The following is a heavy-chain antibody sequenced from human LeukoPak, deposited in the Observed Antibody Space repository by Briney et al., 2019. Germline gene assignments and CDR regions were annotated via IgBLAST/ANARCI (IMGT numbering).Heavy chain of an antibody. CDR1: GGSINNYY. V-gene: IGHV4-59*01. CDR2: IYYSGST. D-gene: IGHD1-26*01. CDR3: ARVSKSGRGRTCFDY. Sequence: SETLSLTCTVSGGSINNYYWSWIRQPPGKGLEWIGYIYYSGSTNYYPSLKSRVTISVDTSKNQFSLKLSSVTAADAAVYYCARVSKSGRGRTCFDYWGQGTLVTVSS. J-gene: IGHJ4*02.